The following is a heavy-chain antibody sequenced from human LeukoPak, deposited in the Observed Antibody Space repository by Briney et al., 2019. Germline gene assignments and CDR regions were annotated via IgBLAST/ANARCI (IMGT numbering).Heavy chain of an antibody. Sequence: ASVKVSCKASGYTFTSYYMHWVRQAPGQGLEWMGWINPNSGGTNCAQKFQGRVTMTRDTSISTAYMELGRLRSDDTAVYYCARDPSVGRQLPFDSWGQGTLVTVSS. CDR3: ARDPSVGRQLPFDS. CDR2: INPNSGGT. V-gene: IGHV1-2*02. D-gene: IGHD2-2*01. J-gene: IGHJ4*02. CDR1: GYTFTSYY.